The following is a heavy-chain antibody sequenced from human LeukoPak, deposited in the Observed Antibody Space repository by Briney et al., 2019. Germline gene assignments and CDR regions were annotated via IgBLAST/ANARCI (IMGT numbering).Heavy chain of an antibody. CDR2: IYYSGST. CDR3: ARVNSGYDYAPDY. CDR1: GGSISSGGYY. V-gene: IGHV4-31*03. D-gene: IGHD5-12*01. Sequence: PSETLSLTCTVSGGSISSGGYYWSWIRQHPGKGLEWIGYIYYSGSTYYNPSLKSRVTISVDTSKNQFSLKLSSVTAADTAVYYCARVNSGYDYAPDYWGQGTLVTVSS. J-gene: IGHJ4*02.